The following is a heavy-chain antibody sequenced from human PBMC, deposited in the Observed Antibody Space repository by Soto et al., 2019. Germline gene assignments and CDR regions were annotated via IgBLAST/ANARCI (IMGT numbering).Heavy chain of an antibody. CDR1: GGSFSGYY. D-gene: IGHD3-9*01. CDR2: INHSGST. CDR3: ARGRKGVRYFDWLPPPFDY. J-gene: IGHJ4*02. Sequence: PSETMSLTCAVYGGSFSGYYWSWIRQPPGKGLEWIGEINHSGSTNYNPSLKSRVTISVDTSKNQFSLKLSSVTAADTAVYYCARGRKGVRYFDWLPPPFDYWGQGTLVTVS. V-gene: IGHV4-34*01.